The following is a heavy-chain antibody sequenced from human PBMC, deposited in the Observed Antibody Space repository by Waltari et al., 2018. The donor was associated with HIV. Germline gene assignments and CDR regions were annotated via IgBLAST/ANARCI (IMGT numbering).Heavy chain of an antibody. Sequence: EVQLVESGGGLVQPGGSLRLSCSASGFTFSSYAMHWVRQAPGKGLEYVSAISNNGHSTYYADSVKGRFTISRDNSKNTLNLQMSSLRAEDTAVYYCVKEGGYCSGGRCYYYGMDVWGQGP. CDR3: VKEGGYCSGGRCYYYGMDV. V-gene: IGHV3-64D*06. D-gene: IGHD2-15*01. CDR1: GFTFSSYA. J-gene: IGHJ6*02. CDR2: ISNNGHST.